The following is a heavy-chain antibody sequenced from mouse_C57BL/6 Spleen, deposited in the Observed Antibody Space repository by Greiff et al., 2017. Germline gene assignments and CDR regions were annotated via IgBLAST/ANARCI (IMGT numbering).Heavy chain of an antibody. V-gene: IGHV1-55*01. D-gene: IGHD1-1*01. CDR3: ARYDYGGAHFDY. J-gene: IGHJ2*01. Sequence: VQLQQPGAELVKPGASVKMSCKASGYTFTSYWITWVKQRPGQGLEWIGDIYPGSGSTNYNEKFKSKATLTVDTSSSTAYMQLSSLTSEDSAVYYCARYDYGGAHFDYWGQGTTLTVSS. CDR2: IYPGSGST. CDR1: GYTFTSYW.